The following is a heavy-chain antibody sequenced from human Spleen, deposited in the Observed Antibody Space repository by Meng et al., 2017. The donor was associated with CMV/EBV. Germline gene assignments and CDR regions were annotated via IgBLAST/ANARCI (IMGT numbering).Heavy chain of an antibody. Sequence: GGSLRLSCAASGFTFSSYGMHWVRQAPGKGLEWVAFIRYDGSNKYYADSVKGRFTVSRDNSKNSLYLQMDSLRAEDTAVYYCARDQTFCTTTTCYSDYWGQGTLVTVS. CDR3: ARDQTFCTTTTCYSDY. J-gene: IGHJ4*02. D-gene: IGHD2-2*01. V-gene: IGHV3-30*02. CDR2: IRYDGSNK. CDR1: GFTFSSYG.